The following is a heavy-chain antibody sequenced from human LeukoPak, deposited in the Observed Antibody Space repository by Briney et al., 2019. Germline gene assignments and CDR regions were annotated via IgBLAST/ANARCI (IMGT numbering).Heavy chain of an antibody. CDR3: AKDHRGGSWYYFDY. V-gene: IGHV3-23*01. Sequence: GGSLRLSCAASGFTFSSYAMSWVRQAPGKGLEWVSAISGSGGSTYYADSVKGRFTTSRDNSKNTLYLQMNSLRAEDTAVYYCAKDHRGGSWYYFDYWGQGTLVTVSS. CDR1: GFTFSSYA. J-gene: IGHJ4*02. CDR2: ISGSGGST. D-gene: IGHD2-15*01.